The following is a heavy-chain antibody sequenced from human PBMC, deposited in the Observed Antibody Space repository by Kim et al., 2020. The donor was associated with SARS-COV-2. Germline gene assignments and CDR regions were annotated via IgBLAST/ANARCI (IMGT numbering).Heavy chain of an antibody. J-gene: IGHJ4*02. CDR2: IIPIFGTA. CDR1: GGTFSSYA. CDR3: ARDRKAGSGWYGSFDY. D-gene: IGHD6-19*01. V-gene: IGHV1-69*13. Sequence: SVKVSCKASGGTFSSYAISWVRQAPGQGLEWMGGIIPIFGTANYAQKFQGRVTITADESTSTAYMELSSLRSEDTAVYYCARDRKAGSGWYGSFDYWGQGTLVTVSS.